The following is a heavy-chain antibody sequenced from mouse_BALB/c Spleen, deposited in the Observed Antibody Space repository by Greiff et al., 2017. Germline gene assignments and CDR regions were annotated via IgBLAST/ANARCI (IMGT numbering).Heavy chain of an antibody. J-gene: IGHJ2*01. CDR3: ARGEVRGYIDY. D-gene: IGHD2-14*01. CDR2: IYPGNVNT. Sequence: VQLQQSGPELVKPGASVRISCKASGYTFTSYYIHWVKQRPGQGLEWIGWIYPGNVNTKYNEKFKGKATLTADKSSSTAYMQLSSLTSEDSAVYVCARGEVRGYIDYWGQGTTLTVSS. CDR1: GYTFTSYY. V-gene: IGHV1S56*01.